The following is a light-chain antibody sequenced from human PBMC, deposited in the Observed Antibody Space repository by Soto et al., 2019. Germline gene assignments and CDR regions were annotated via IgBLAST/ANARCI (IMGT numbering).Light chain of an antibody. CDR1: SSDVGGFNY. CDR3: SSYTTYSTLV. V-gene: IGLV2-14*01. J-gene: IGLJ1*01. Sequence: QSALTQPGSLSRSPGQSITISCTGTSSDVGGFNYVSWYQQHPGKAPKDMIYEVNNRPSGVSNRFSGSESDNTASLTISGLQAGDEADYYCSSYTTYSTLVFGTSTKVTVL. CDR2: EVN.